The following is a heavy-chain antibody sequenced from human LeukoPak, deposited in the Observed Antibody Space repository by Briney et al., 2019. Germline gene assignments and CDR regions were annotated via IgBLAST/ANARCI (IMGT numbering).Heavy chain of an antibody. V-gene: IGHV3-21*01. Sequence: GGSLRLSCAASGFTFSSHSMNWVRQAPGKGLEWVSSISSSSSYIYYADSVKGRFTISRDNAKNSLYLQMNSLRAEDTAVYYCARDRKYDSSGYYHYWGQGTLVTVSS. D-gene: IGHD3-22*01. CDR3: ARDRKYDSSGYYHY. CDR1: GFTFSSHS. J-gene: IGHJ4*02. CDR2: ISSSSSYI.